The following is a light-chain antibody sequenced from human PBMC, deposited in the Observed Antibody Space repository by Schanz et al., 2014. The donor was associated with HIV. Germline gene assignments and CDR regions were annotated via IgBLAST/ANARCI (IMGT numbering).Light chain of an antibody. CDR1: SWDVSVHNY. V-gene: IGLV2-14*01. J-gene: IGLJ1*01. CDR2: DVT. Sequence: QSALTQPPAASGSPGQSVTISCTEASWDVSVHNYVSWYRQHPGKAPNLMIYDVTHRPSGISSRFSGSKSGNTASLTISGLQAEDEADYYCSSYSSEGSPYVIGTGTKLTVL. CDR3: SSYSSEGSPYV.